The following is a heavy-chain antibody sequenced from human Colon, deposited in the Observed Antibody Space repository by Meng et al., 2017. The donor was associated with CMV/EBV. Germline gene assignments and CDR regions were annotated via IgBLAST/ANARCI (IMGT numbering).Heavy chain of an antibody. CDR2: IDNEGSGA. V-gene: IGHV3-74*01. Sequence: GGSLRLSCVASGFTFNKYWMHWVRQPPGGGLVWLSRIDNEGSGAIYADSVKGRFTVSRDDAKNSLYLQMDSLRAEDTAVYYCARAPGNYLSPYYFDFWGQGTLVTVSS. CDR1: GFTFNKYW. D-gene: IGHD1-14*01. CDR3: ARAPGNYLSPYYFDF. J-gene: IGHJ4*02.